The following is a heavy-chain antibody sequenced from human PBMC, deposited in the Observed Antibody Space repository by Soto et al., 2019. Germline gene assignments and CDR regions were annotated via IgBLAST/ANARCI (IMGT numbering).Heavy chain of an antibody. Sequence: ASVNVSCKASGYTFSAHYMHWVRQAPGQGLELMGWINSRNGDTKYARDFQGSVTMTRDTSINTAYMEWRSQTSDDTAIYYCARGTGSSWFDLWGQGTLVTVSS. V-gene: IGHV1-2*02. CDR3: ARGTGSSWFDL. J-gene: IGHJ5*02. D-gene: IGHD3-10*01. CDR2: INSRNGDT. CDR1: GYTFSAHY.